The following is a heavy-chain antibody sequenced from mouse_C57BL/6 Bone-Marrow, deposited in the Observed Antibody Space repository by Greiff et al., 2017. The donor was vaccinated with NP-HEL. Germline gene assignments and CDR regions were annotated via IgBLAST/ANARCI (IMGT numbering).Heavy chain of an antibody. Sequence: QVQLQQSGAELAKPGASVKLSCKASGYTFTSYWMHWVKQRPGQGLEWIGYINPSSGYTKYNQKFKDKATLTADKSSRTAYMQLSSLTYEDSAVYYCARRSGSSYVAWFAYWGQGTLVTVSA. CDR3: ARRSGSSYVAWFAY. V-gene: IGHV1-7*01. D-gene: IGHD1-1*01. J-gene: IGHJ3*01. CDR1: GYTFTSYW. CDR2: INPSSGYT.